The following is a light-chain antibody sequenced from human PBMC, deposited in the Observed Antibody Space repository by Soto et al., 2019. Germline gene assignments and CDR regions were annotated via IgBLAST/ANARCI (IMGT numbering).Light chain of an antibody. Sequence: QSALTQPASVSGSPGQSITISCAGTMSDVGGYNLVSWYQQHPGRAPQLMLYEVRNRPSGISFRFSGSKSGNTASLTISGLQAEDEADYYCSSFTSKSTLIFGGGTKLTVL. J-gene: IGLJ2*01. V-gene: IGLV2-14*01. CDR1: MSDVGGYNL. CDR2: EVR. CDR3: SSFTSKSTLI.